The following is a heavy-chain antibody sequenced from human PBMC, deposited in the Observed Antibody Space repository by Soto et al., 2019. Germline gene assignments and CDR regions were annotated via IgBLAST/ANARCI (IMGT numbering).Heavy chain of an antibody. CDR1: GGSISSGGYS. CDR2: IYHSGST. V-gene: IGHV4-30-2*01. J-gene: IGHJ4*02. Sequence: PSETLSLTCAVSGGSISSGGYSWSWIRQPPGKGLEWIGYIYHSGSTYYNPSLKSRVTISVDRSKNQFSLNLSSVAAADTAVYYCARVQSGRRQIYFDYWGQGTLVTVSS. D-gene: IGHD6-25*01. CDR3: ARVQSGRRQIYFDY.